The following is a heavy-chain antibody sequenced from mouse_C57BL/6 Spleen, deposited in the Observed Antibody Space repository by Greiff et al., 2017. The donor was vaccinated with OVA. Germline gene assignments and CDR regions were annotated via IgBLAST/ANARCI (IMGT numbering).Heavy chain of an antibody. D-gene: IGHD1-3*01. CDR3: ARQSSSYRYFDV. Sequence: EVKLVESGGDLVKPGGSLKLSCAASGFTFSSYGMSWVRQTPDKRLEWVATISSGGSYTYYPDSVKGRFTISRDNAKNTLYLQMSSLKSEDTAMYYCARQSSSYRYFDVWGTGTTVTVSS. CDR2: ISSGGSYT. V-gene: IGHV5-6*02. J-gene: IGHJ1*03. CDR1: GFTFSSYG.